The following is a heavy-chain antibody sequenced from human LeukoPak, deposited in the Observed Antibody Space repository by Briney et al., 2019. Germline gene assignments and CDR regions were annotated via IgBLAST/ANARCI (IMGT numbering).Heavy chain of an antibody. CDR2: INHSGST. V-gene: IGHV4-34*01. D-gene: IGHD3-22*01. J-gene: IGHJ4*02. Sequence: SETLSLTCAVYGGSFSGYYWSWIRQPPGKGLEWIGEINHSGSTNYNPSLKSRVTISVDTSKNQFSLKLSSVTAADTAVYYCARDSPNYYDSSTYWFDYWGQGTLVTVSS. CDR1: GGSFSGYY. CDR3: ARDSPNYYDSSTYWFDY.